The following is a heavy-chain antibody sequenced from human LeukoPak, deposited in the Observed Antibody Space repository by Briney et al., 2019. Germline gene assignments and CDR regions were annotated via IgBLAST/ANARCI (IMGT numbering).Heavy chain of an antibody. CDR3: ARLALIAVAAIDY. D-gene: IGHD6-19*01. V-gene: IGHV4-34*01. CDR1: GGSFSGYY. J-gene: IGHJ4*02. Sequence: SETLSLTCAVYGGSFSGYYWSWIRQPPGKGLEWIGEINHSGSTNYNPSLKSRVTISVDTSKNQFSLKLSSVTAADTAVYYCARLALIAVAAIDYWGQGTLVTVSS. CDR2: INHSGST.